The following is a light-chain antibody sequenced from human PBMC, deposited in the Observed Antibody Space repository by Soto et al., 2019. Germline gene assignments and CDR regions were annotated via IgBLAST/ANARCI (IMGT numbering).Light chain of an antibody. J-gene: IGKJ1*01. CDR2: DAS. Sequence: QMPPSASSRSASVGQRITNTCRASQSISSWLAWYQQKPGKAPKLLIYDASSLESGVPPRFSGSGSGTEFTLTISSLQPDDFATYYCLQHYDSWWTFGQGTKVDIK. V-gene: IGKV1-5*01. CDR3: LQHYDSWWT. CDR1: QSISSW.